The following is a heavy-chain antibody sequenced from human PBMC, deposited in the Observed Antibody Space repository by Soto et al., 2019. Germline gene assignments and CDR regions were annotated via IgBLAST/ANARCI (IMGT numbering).Heavy chain of an antibody. CDR3: ARGFYTDY. Sequence: GSLRLSCEASGFNFSRSWMSWVRQAPGKGLEWVANMKEDGSEKYYADSVRGRFTISRDNAKNSVHLQMNSLRVEDTAVYYCARGFYTDYWGQGALVT. V-gene: IGHV3-7*01. J-gene: IGHJ4*02. D-gene: IGHD3-3*01. CDR2: MKEDGSEK. CDR1: GFNFSRSW.